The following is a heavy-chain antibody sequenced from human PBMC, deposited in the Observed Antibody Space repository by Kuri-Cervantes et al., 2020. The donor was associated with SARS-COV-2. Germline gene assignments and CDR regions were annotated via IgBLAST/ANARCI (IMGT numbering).Heavy chain of an antibody. CDR2: IYSDGST. J-gene: IGHJ6*02. D-gene: IGHD3-16*01. CDR1: GFTVSSNY. Sequence: GESLKISCAASGFTVSSNYMTWVRQAPGKGPEWVSIIYSDGSTFYADSVKGRFTISRDNSKNMLHLQMNSLRAEDTAVYYCVRWGGLGGRGTYYYFYAMEVWGQGTTVTVSS. CDR3: VRWGGLGGRGTYYYFYAMEV. V-gene: IGHV3-66*01.